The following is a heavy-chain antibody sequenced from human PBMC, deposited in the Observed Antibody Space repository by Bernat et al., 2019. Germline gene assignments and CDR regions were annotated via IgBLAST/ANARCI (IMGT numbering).Heavy chain of an antibody. Sequence: QVQLQQWGAGLLKPSETLSLTCAVYGGSFSGYYWSWIRQPPGKGLEWIGEINHSGSTNYNPSLKSRVTISVDTSKNQFSLKLSSVTAADTAVYYCASTTTVTTAEYFQHWARAPWSPSPQ. CDR2: INHSGST. CDR1: GGSFSGYY. CDR3: ASTTTVTTAEYFQH. V-gene: IGHV4-34*01. D-gene: IGHD4-17*01. J-gene: IGHJ1*01.